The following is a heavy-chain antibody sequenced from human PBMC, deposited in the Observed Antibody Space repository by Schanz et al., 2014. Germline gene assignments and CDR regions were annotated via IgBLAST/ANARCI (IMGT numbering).Heavy chain of an antibody. J-gene: IGHJ3*01. D-gene: IGHD3-22*01. Sequence: EVQLLESGGGLVQPGGSLRLSCAASGFSFSIFAMTWVRQAPGQGLEWVSTISGSGGDTYPADSVKGRFTISRDNGKKSLFLQMNSLRPEDPAVYFCARDYESVLSPPRHDAFDVWGQGTVVTVSS. V-gene: IGHV3-23*01. CDR1: GFSFSIFA. CDR3: ARDYESVLSPPRHDAFDV. CDR2: ISGSGGDT.